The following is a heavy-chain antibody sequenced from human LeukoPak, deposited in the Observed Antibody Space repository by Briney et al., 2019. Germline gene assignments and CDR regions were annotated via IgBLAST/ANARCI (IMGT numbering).Heavy chain of an antibody. V-gene: IGHV4-34*01. Sequence: SETLSLTCTVSGGSITGYYWSWIRQPPGKGLEWIGEISHSGSTNYNPSLKSRVTISVDTSKNQFSLKLSSVTAADTAVYYCARGRWLAPFDYWGQGTLVTVSS. D-gene: IGHD5-24*01. CDR3: ARGRWLAPFDY. CDR2: ISHSGST. J-gene: IGHJ4*02. CDR1: GGSITGYY.